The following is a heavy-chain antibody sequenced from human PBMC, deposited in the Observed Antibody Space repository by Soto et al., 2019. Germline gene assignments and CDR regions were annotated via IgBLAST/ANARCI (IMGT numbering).Heavy chain of an antibody. CDR3: ARAGGVEADYCGGDCYLSY. J-gene: IGHJ4*02. CDR2: ISHSGSA. CDR1: GGSISSGAYY. D-gene: IGHD2-21*02. V-gene: IGHV4-30-4*01. Sequence: QVQLQESGPGLVKPSQTLSLTCTVSGGSISSGAYYWSWIRQPPGKGLEWIGYISHSGSAYFNPSLKSRVTISVDTSKNQFSLKLSSVTAADTAVYYCARAGGVEADYCGGDCYLSYWGQGTLVTVSS.